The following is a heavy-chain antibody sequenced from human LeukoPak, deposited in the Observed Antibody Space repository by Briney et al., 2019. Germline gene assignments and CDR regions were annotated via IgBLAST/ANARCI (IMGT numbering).Heavy chain of an antibody. Sequence: GGSLRLSCAASGFTFDDYTMHWVRQAPGEGLEWVPLISWDGGSTYYADSVKGRFTISRDNSKNSLYLQMNSLRTEDTALYYCAKDRGDYGMDVWGQGTTVTVSS. CDR3: AKDRGDYGMDV. V-gene: IGHV3-43*01. J-gene: IGHJ6*02. CDR2: ISWDGGST. CDR1: GFTFDDYT.